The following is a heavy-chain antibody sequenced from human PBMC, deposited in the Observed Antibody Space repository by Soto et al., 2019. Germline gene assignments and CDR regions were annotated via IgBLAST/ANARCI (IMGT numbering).Heavy chain of an antibody. CDR1: GGTFSSYA. CDR3: ARDHGYDVWNGYSPSMYGMDV. D-gene: IGHD3-3*01. V-gene: IGHV1-69*06. CDR2: IIPIFGTA. Sequence: QVQLVQSGAEVKKPGSSVKVSCKASGGTFSSYAISWVRQAPGQGLEWMGGIIPIFGTANYAQKFQGRVTINADKYMRTADMELSSLRSEDTAVDYCARDHGYDVWNGYSPSMYGMDVWGQGTTVTVSS. J-gene: IGHJ6*02.